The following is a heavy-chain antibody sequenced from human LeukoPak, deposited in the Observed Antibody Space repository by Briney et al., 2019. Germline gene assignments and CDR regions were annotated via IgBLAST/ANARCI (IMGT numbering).Heavy chain of an antibody. J-gene: IGHJ4*02. D-gene: IGHD6-13*01. CDR2: ISGSGGST. CDR3: AKESKASWYYFDY. V-gene: IGHV3-23*01. CDR1: GFTFSSYA. Sequence: GGSLRLSCEASGFTFSSYAMSWVRQAPGKGLEWVSAISGSGGSTYYADSVKGRFTISRDNSKNTLYLQMNSLRAEDTAIYYCAKESKASWYYFDYWGQGTLVTVSS.